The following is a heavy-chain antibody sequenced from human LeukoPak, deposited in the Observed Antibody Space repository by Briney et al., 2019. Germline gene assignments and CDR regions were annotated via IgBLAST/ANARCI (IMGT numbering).Heavy chain of an antibody. J-gene: IGHJ6*03. Sequence: SVKVSCKDPLGTFSSYAISRVRQTPGQGLEWMGEIIPIFGTANYAQKFQGRVTITTDESTSTAYMELSRLRSEDTGVYYCARNPGDYSLPYYYMDVWGKGTTVTVSS. CDR3: ARNPGDYSLPYYYMDV. CDR1: LGTFSSYA. D-gene: IGHD4-11*01. V-gene: IGHV1-69*05. CDR2: IIPIFGTA.